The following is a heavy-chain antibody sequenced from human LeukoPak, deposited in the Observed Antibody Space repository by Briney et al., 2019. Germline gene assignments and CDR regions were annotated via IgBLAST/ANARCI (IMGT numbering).Heavy chain of an antibody. CDR2: IFYSGST. CDR3: ARRRYSSSWYYYYYMDV. J-gene: IGHJ6*03. Sequence: PSETLSLTCTVSGGSISTYYWSWIRQPPGKGLEWIGYIFYSGSTNHNPSLKSRVTISVDTSKNQFSLKLSSVTAADTAVYYCARRRYSSSWYYYYYMDVWGKGTTVTISS. CDR1: GGSISTYY. V-gene: IGHV4-59*01. D-gene: IGHD6-13*01.